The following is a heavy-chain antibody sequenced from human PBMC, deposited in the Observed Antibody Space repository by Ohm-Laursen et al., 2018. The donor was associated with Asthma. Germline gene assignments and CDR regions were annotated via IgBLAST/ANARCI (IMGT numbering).Heavy chain of an antibody. CDR2: ISYDGSNK. J-gene: IGHJ4*02. CDR3: ARDLGSSGYLG. D-gene: IGHD3-22*01. Sequence: SLRLSCAASGFTFRSYAMHWVRQAPGKGLEWVAVISYDGSNKYYADSVKGRFTISRDNSKNTLYLQMNGLRAEDTAVYYCARDLGSSGYLGWGQGTLVTVSS. V-gene: IGHV3-30-3*01. CDR1: GFTFRSYA.